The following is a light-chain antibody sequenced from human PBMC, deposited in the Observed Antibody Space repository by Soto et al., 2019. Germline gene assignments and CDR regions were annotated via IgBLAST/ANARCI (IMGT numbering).Light chain of an antibody. CDR2: DAS. Sequence: EIVLTQSPATLSLSPGERATLSCRASQSVSSYFAWYQQKPGQAPRLLIYDASNRATGIPARFSGSGSGTDFTLTISSLEPEDLAVYYCQQRSNWPRTFGQGTKVEIK. V-gene: IGKV3-11*01. CDR3: QQRSNWPRT. J-gene: IGKJ1*01. CDR1: QSVSSY.